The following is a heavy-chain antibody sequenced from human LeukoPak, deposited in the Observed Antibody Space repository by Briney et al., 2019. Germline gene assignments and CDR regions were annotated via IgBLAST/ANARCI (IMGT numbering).Heavy chain of an antibody. D-gene: IGHD2/OR15-2a*01. CDR2: ISGSGGST. V-gene: IGHV3-23*01. CDR1: GFTFSSYA. CDR3: AKGKNEYDPLLDK. J-gene: IGHJ4*02. Sequence: PGGSLRLSCAASGFTFSSYAMSWVRQAPGKGLEWVSAISGSGGSTYYADSVKGRFTISRDNTKNTLYLQMNSLRAEDTAVYFCAKGKNEYDPLLDKWGQGVLVTVSS.